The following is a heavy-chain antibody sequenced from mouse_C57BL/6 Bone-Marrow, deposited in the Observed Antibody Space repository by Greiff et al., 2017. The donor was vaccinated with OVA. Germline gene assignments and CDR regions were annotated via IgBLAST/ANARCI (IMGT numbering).Heavy chain of an antibody. CDR2: ISDGGSYT. D-gene: IGHD1-1*01. J-gene: IGHJ3*01. Sequence: EVQLKESGGGLVKPGGSLKLSCAASGFTFSSYAMSWVRQTPEKRLEWVATISDGGSYTYYPDNVKGRFTISRDNSKKNLYPKMSQLKSEDTAMYDCARDRDYYGSRQAWFAYWGQGTLVTVSA. CDR3: ARDRDYYGSRQAWFAY. CDR1: GFTFSSYA. V-gene: IGHV5-4*01.